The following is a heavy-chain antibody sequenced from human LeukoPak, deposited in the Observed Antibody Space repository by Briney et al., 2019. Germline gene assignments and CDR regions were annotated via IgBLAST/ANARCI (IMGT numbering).Heavy chain of an antibody. J-gene: IGHJ5*02. D-gene: IGHD2-2*01. Sequence: GASVTVSFKASGGTFSSYAISWVRQAPGQGLEWMGRIIPIFGIANYAQKFQGRVTITADKSTSTAYMELSSLRSEDTAVYYCARGGGYCSSTSCDPNWFDPWGQGTLVTVSS. CDR1: GGTFSSYA. CDR3: ARGGGYCSSTSCDPNWFDP. V-gene: IGHV1-69*04. CDR2: IIPIFGIA.